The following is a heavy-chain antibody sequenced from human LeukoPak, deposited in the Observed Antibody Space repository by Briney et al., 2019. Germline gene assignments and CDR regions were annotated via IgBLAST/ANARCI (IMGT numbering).Heavy chain of an antibody. D-gene: IGHD6-6*01. CDR3: ARAYRSSSNWFVT. Sequence: SSETLSLTCTVYAGSVSSFYWSWIRPPPGKGLEWVGYIYYIGSTNYNPCLKSRVTISVDTSKNQFSLKWSAGTPTATAVYYCARAYRSSSNWFVTSGQGTLVTVSS. J-gene: IGHJ5*02. CDR1: AGSVSSFY. CDR2: IYYIGST. V-gene: IGHV4-59*02.